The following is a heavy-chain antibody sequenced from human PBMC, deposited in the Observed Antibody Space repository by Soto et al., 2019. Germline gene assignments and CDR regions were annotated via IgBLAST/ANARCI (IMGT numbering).Heavy chain of an antibody. CDR3: ARSPLSMIVVDDAFDI. CDR1: GFTFSSYS. V-gene: IGHV3-21*01. D-gene: IGHD3-22*01. CDR2: ISSSSSYI. Sequence: GGSLRLSCAASGFTFSSYSMNWVRQAPGKGLEWVSSISSSSSYIYYADSVKGRFTISRDNAKNSLYLQMNSLRAEDTAVYYCARSPLSMIVVDDAFDIWGQGTMVTVSS. J-gene: IGHJ3*02.